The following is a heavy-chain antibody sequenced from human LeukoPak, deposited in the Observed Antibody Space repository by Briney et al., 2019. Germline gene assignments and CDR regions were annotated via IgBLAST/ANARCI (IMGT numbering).Heavy chain of an antibody. CDR1: GGTFSSYA. V-gene: IGHV1-69*01. CDR2: IIPIFGTA. Sequence: ASVKVSCKASGGTFSSYAISWVRQAPGQGLEWMGGIIPIFGTANYAQKFQGRVTITADESTSTGYMELSSLRSEDTAVYYCARGEIVAVAGTTGGYYYYGMDVWGKGTTVTVSS. J-gene: IGHJ6*04. CDR3: ARGEIVAVAGTTGGYYYYGMDV. D-gene: IGHD6-19*01.